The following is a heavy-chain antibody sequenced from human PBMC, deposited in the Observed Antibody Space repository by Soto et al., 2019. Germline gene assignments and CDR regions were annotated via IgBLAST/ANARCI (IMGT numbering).Heavy chain of an antibody. V-gene: IGHV1-18*01. Sequence: QVQLVQSGAEVKKPGASVKVSCKASGYTFTSYGISWVRQAPGQGLEWMGWISAYNGNTNYAQKLQGRVTMTTDTATSTAYMELRSLRSDDTAVYYCARDKNEWLRFGYDAFDIWGQGTMVTVSS. CDR2: ISAYNGNT. J-gene: IGHJ3*02. CDR1: GYTFTSYG. CDR3: ARDKNEWLRFGYDAFDI. D-gene: IGHD5-12*01.